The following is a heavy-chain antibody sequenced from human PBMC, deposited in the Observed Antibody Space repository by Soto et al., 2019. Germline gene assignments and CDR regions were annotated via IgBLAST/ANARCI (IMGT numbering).Heavy chain of an antibody. CDR3: TSGGY. CDR1: GFTFSRTA. J-gene: IGHJ4*02. CDR2: ISNSGTAT. V-gene: IGHV3-23*01. D-gene: IGHD3-16*01. Sequence: GGSLKLSCGTSGFTFSRTAMSWVRQAPGRGLDWVSAISNSGTATYYADSVKGRFTISRDNSDNTLFLQMSSLSADDTAVYYCTSGGYWGLGTLVTVSS.